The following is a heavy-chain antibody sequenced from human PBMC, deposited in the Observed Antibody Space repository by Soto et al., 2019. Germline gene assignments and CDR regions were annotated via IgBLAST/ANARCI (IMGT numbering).Heavy chain of an antibody. CDR3: ARDKITGLFDY. J-gene: IGHJ4*02. D-gene: IGHD2-8*02. Sequence: QVQLQQWGAGLLKPSETLSLTCAVYGGSFSGYYWTWIRQPPGTGLEWIGEINHSGSTNYNPSRKXRXPXSXXTSKNQFSLKLTSVTAADTAVYYCARDKITGLFDYWGQGTLVTVSS. CDR1: GGSFSGYY. V-gene: IGHV4-34*01. CDR2: INHSGST.